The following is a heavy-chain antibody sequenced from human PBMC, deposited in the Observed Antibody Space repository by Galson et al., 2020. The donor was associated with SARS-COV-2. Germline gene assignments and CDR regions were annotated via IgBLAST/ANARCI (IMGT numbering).Heavy chain of an antibody. CDR2: INPHSGAT. D-gene: IGHD5-12*01. Sequence: GASVKVSCKASGYTFTYSYMHWVRQAPGQGLEWMGWINPHSGATNYAQKFQGRVTMTRYPSIGPAYMELSGLRSDDTAVFYCVRAITEWLRFDYWGQGSLVTVSS. CDR1: GYTFTYSY. CDR3: VRAITEWLRFDY. V-gene: IGHV1-2*02. J-gene: IGHJ4*02.